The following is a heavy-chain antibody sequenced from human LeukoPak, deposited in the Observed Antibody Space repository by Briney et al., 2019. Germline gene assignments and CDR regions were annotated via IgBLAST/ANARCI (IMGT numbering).Heavy chain of an antibody. CDR2: ISSSGSTI. CDR3: ARAPRRSGGSCYYVDY. Sequence: GGSLRLSCAASGLTFSDYYMSWIRQAPGKGLEWVSYISSSGSTIYYADSVKGRFTISRDNAKNSLYLQMNSLRAEDTAVYYCARAPRRSGGSCYYVDYWGQGTLVTVSS. J-gene: IGHJ4*02. V-gene: IGHV3-11*01. CDR1: GLTFSDYY. D-gene: IGHD2-15*01.